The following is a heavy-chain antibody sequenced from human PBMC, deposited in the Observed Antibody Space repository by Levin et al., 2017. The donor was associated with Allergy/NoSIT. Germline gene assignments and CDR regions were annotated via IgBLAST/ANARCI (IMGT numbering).Heavy chain of an antibody. V-gene: IGHV5-51*01. CDR3: ARQPRYCTGGVCYFWFDP. J-gene: IGHJ5*02. Sequence: GESLKISCKGSGYSFTSYWIGWVRQMPGKGLEWMGIIYPGDSDTRYSPSFQGQVTISADKSISTAYLQWSSLKASDTAMYYCARQPRYCTGGVCYFWFDPWGQGTLVTVSS. CDR2: IYPGDSDT. D-gene: IGHD2-8*02. CDR1: GYSFTSYW.